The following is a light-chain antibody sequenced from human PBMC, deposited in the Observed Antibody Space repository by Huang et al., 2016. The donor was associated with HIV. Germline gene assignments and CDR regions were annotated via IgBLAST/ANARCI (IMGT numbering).Light chain of an antibody. CDR1: QSVTSY. Sequence: EVVLTQSPATVSLSPGETATLSCRASQSVTSYLAWYQHRPGQAPRLLIDDASYRATGIPSRFSGSGSGTDVTLTISGLEPEDFAVYYCQQRSNWPLGLSFGGGSKVEI. J-gene: IGKJ4*01. CDR3: QQRSNWPLGLS. V-gene: IGKV3-11*01. CDR2: DAS.